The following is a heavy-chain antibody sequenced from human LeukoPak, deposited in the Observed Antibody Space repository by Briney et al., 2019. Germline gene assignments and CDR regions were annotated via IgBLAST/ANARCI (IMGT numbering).Heavy chain of an antibody. CDR1: GFSFSTYS. CDR2: IISSSGDI. CDR3: TVDTDYFEGLGFPRPALNDY. Sequence: PGGSLRLSCAASGFSFSTYSMNWVRQAPGKGPEWVSSIISSSGDIYYGDSVKGRFTISRDNAKNSLYLQMNSLRVEDTAVYFCTVDTDYFEGLGFPRPALNDYWGQGTLVTVPS. V-gene: IGHV3-21*01. D-gene: IGHD3-22*01. J-gene: IGHJ4*02.